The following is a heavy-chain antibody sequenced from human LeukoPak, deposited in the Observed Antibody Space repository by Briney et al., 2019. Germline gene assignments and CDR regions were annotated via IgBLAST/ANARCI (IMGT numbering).Heavy chain of an antibody. D-gene: IGHD3-22*01. V-gene: IGHV3-30*04. CDR1: GFTFSSYT. CDR3: AREFGYYDTSGYFYPGGMDV. J-gene: IGHJ6*02. Sequence: GTSLRLSCAASGFTFSSYTMHWVRQAPGKGLQWVAVKSYDGSNKHYADSVKGRFTISRDNSKNTLYLQGDSLRAEDTAVYYCAREFGYYDTSGYFYPGGMDVWGQGTTVTVSS. CDR2: KSYDGSNK.